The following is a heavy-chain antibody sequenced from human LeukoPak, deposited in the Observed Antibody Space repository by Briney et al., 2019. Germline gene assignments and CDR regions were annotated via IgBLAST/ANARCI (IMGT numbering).Heavy chain of an antibody. CDR2: IWYDGSNK. CDR3: ARDSRSNRSGYSFAWMGFQDYYYYGMDV. Sequence: GGSLRLSCAASGFTFSSYAMSWVRQAPGKGLEWVAVIWYDGSNKYYADSVKGRFTISRDNSKNTLYLQMNSLRAEDTAVYYCARDSRSNRSGYSFAWMGFQDYYYYGMDVWGQGTTVTVSS. J-gene: IGHJ6*02. D-gene: IGHD5-18*01. V-gene: IGHV3-33*08. CDR1: GFTFSSYA.